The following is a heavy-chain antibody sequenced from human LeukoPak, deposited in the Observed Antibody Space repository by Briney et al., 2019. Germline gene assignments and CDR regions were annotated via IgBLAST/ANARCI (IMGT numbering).Heavy chain of an antibody. J-gene: IGHJ4*02. CDR2: IYYSGNT. V-gene: IGHV4-59*08. Sequence: PSETESLTCTVSGGSISSYYWSWIRQPPGKGLEWIGYIYYSGNTKYNPSLKSRVTISVDTSKNQFSLNLRSVTAADTAVYYCARHTSYGSLNFDYWGQGTLVTVSS. D-gene: IGHD5-18*01. CDR1: GGSISSYY. CDR3: ARHTSYGSLNFDY.